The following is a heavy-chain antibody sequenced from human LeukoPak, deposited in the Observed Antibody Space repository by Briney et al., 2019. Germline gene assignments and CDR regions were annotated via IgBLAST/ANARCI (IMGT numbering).Heavy chain of an antibody. Sequence: PGGSLRLSCAASGFTFSSYWMHWVRQVPGKGPVWVSHINTDGSSTTYADSVKGRFTISRDNAKNTLYPQMNSLRAEDTAVYYCARDWRAMNAFDVWGQGTMVTVSS. J-gene: IGHJ3*01. CDR2: INTDGSST. V-gene: IGHV3-74*01. D-gene: IGHD5-18*01. CDR3: ARDWRAMNAFDV. CDR1: GFTFSSYW.